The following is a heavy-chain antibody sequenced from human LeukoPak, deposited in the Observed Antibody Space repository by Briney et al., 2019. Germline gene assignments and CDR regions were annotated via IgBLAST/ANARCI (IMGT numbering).Heavy chain of an antibody. J-gene: IGHJ4*02. D-gene: IGHD4-17*01. Sequence: SETLSLTCTVSGGSISSYYWSWIRQPAGKGLEWIGRIYTSGSTNYNPSLKSRVTMSVDTSKNQFSLKLSSVTAADTAVYYCARVTPHYGDYVGYFDYWGQGTLVTVSS. CDR3: ARVTPHYGDYVGYFDY. CDR2: IYTSGST. CDR1: GGSISSYY. V-gene: IGHV4-4*07.